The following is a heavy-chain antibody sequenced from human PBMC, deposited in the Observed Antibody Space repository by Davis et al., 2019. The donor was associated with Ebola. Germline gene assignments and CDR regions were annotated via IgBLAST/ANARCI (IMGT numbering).Heavy chain of an antibody. CDR1: GFPFSAYA. D-gene: IGHD2-8*01. Sequence: GESLKISCAASGFPFSAYAMSWVRQAPGGGLEWVAGISATGVDKKYADSVRGRFSISRDDSKNTLYLQMDSLRAEDTAVFYCAEGGTNNFLGANWGQGTLVTVSS. J-gene: IGHJ4*02. CDR2: ISATGVDK. CDR3: AEGGTNNFLGAN. V-gene: IGHV3-23*01.